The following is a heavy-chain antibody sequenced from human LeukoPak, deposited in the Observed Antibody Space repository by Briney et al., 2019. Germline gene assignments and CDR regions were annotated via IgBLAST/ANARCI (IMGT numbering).Heavy chain of an antibody. V-gene: IGHV1-2*02. CDR2: INPNSGGT. CDR3: AREVAVAGKVPYYYGMDV. Sequence: ASVKVSCKASGYTFTGCYMHWVRQAPGQGLEWMGWINPNSGGTNYAQKFQGRVTMTRDTSISTAYMELSRLRSDDTAVYYCAREVAVAGKVPYYYGMDVWGQGTTVTVSS. D-gene: IGHD6-19*01. CDR1: GYTFTGCY. J-gene: IGHJ6*02.